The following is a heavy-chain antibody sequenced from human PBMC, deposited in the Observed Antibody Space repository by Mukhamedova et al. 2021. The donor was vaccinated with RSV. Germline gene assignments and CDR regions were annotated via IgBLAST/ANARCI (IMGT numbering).Heavy chain of an antibody. CDR3: TSFYPFGVVIKYFDY. J-gene: IGHJ4*02. V-gene: IGHV3-49*02. Sequence: GKGLEWVGFIRSKAYGGTTEYAASVKGRFTISRDDSKSIAYLQMNSLKTEDTAVYYCTSFYPFGVVIKYFDYCGQGTLVTVSS. D-gene: IGHD3-3*01. CDR2: IRSKAYGGTT.